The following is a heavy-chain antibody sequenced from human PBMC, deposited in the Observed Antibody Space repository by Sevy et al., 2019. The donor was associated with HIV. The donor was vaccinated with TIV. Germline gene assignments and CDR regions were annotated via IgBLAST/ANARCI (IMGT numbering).Heavy chain of an antibody. Sequence: GGSLRLSCAASGFVFEDYGMSWVRQAPGKGLEWVSSLIWNGGLTAYADSVKGRFTISRDNAKKSLYLEMNSLRAEDTAFYYCAREASCGGACYFFDTWGQGALVTVSS. D-gene: IGHD2-21*02. CDR1: GFVFEDYG. V-gene: IGHV3-20*04. J-gene: IGHJ4*02. CDR2: LIWNGGLT. CDR3: AREASCGGACYFFDT.